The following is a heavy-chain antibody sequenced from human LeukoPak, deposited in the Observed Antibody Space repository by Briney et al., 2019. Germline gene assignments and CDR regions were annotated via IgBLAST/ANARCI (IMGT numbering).Heavy chain of an antibody. D-gene: IGHD1-7*01. J-gene: IGHJ5*02. CDR2: ISGSGGST. CDR3: AKEGPIPATRDQISNWFDP. CDR1: GFTFSSYA. V-gene: IGHV3-23*01. Sequence: GGFLRLSCAASGFTFSSYAMSWVRQAPGKGLEWVSAISGSGGSTFYADSAKGRFTISRDNPKNMLYLQMNSLRAEDTAVYYCAKEGPIPATRDQISNWFDPWGQGTLVTVSS.